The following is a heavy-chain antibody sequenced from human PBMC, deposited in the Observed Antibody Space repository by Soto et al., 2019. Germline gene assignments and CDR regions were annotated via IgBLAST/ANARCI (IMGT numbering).Heavy chain of an antibody. J-gene: IGHJ4*02. CDR3: ASRYYDFWSGYPTPLDY. CDR2: INAGNGNT. CDR1: GYTFTSYA. Sequence: ASVKVSCKASGYTFTSYAMRWVRQAPGQRLEWMGWINAGNGNTKYSQKFQGRVTITRDTSASTAYMELSSLRSEDTAVYYCASRYYDFWSGYPTPLDYWGQGTLVTVSS. D-gene: IGHD3-3*01. V-gene: IGHV1-3*01.